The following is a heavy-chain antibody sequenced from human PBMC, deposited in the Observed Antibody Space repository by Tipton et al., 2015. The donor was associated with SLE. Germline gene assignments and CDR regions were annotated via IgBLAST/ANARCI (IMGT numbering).Heavy chain of an antibody. V-gene: IGHV3-23*01. CDR3: AKDAIERNGVFDAFDI. D-gene: IGHD3-3*01. CDR1: GFSFDDYG. CDR2: ITGPGVGT. Sequence: SLRLSCEASGFSFDDYGMHWVRQVPGKGLEWVSHITGPGVGTYYADSVKGHFTISRDNSRSTLYLQMNNLRPEDTAVYYCAKDAIERNGVFDAFDIWGQGAMVTVSS. J-gene: IGHJ3*02.